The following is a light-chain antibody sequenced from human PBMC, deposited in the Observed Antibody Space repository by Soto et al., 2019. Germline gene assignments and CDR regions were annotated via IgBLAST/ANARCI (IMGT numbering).Light chain of an antibody. V-gene: IGKV1-16*02. CDR1: QDINNY. Sequence: DIQMTQSPSSLSASVGDRVTITCRASQDINNYLAWFQQKPGKAPTSLIYTTSSLQSGVPSKFSGRGSGTDFTLTISSLQPEDYATYYCQQYKSYPITFGGGTKVEIK. CDR3: QQYKSYPIT. CDR2: TTS. J-gene: IGKJ4*01.